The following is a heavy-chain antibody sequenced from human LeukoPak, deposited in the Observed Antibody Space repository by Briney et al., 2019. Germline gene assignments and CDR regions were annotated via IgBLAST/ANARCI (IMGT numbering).Heavy chain of an antibody. Sequence: GGSLRLSCAASGFTFSDAWMTWLRQAPGKELEWVGLIKSKTNGGTTHYAAPVKGRFTLSRDDSKSTLLLQMNSLKTEDTAVYYCGREVSGAHPYWGQGTLVTVSS. J-gene: IGHJ4*02. CDR3: GREVSGAHPY. D-gene: IGHD1-26*01. CDR2: IKSKTNGGTT. V-gene: IGHV3-15*01. CDR1: GFTFSDAW.